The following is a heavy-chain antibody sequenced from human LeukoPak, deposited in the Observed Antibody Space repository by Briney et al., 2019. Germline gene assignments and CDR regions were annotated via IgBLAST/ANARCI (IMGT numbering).Heavy chain of an antibody. J-gene: IGHJ4*02. CDR1: GGTFSSYA. Sequence: SVKVSCKASGGTFSSYAISWVRQAPGQGLEGMGRIIPILGIANYAQKFQGRVTITADKSTSTAYMELSSLRSEDTAVYYCARLAAAGTFYFDYWGQGTLVTVSS. V-gene: IGHV1-69*04. CDR3: ARLAAAGTFYFDY. D-gene: IGHD6-13*01. CDR2: IIPILGIA.